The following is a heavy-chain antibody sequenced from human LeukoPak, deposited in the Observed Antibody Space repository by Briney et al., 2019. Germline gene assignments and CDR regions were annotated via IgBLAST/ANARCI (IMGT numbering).Heavy chain of an antibody. D-gene: IGHD3-9*01. CDR3: AKSSSYDILTALGN. J-gene: IGHJ4*02. Sequence: GGSLRLSCSASGFTFSSYATSWVRQAPGKGLEWVSSISGSGDSAYYADSVKGRFTISRDNSKNTLYLQMSSLRAEDTAVYYCAKSSSYDILTALGNWGQGTLVTVSS. CDR1: GFTFSSYA. CDR2: ISGSGDSA. V-gene: IGHV3-23*01.